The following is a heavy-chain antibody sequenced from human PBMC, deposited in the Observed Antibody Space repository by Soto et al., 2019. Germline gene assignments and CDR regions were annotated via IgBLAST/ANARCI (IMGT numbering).Heavy chain of an antibody. CDR2: IIPTLGIA. CDR1: GGTFSSYT. D-gene: IGHD3-22*01. CDR3: GEEDDNSRGLGPDFEK. Sequence: ASVKVSCKASGGTFSSYTISWVRQAPGQGLEWMGRIIPTLGIANYAQKFQGRVTITADKSTSTAYMELSSLRSEDTAVYYCGEEDDNSRGLGPDFEKGGKEPLVTLSS. J-gene: IGHJ4*02. V-gene: IGHV1-69*02.